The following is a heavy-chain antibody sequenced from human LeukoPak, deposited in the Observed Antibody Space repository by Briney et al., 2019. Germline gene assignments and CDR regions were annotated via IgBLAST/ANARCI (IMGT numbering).Heavy chain of an antibody. CDR3: AKENRITMIVVVPEIFDY. Sequence: GGSLRLSCVASGFTFSSYWMSWVRQAPGKGLEWVSAISGSGGSTYYADSVKGRFTISRDNSKNTLYLQMNSLRAEDTAVYYCAKENRITMIVVVPEIFDYWGQGTLVTVSS. V-gene: IGHV3-23*01. CDR2: ISGSGGST. CDR1: GFTFSSYW. J-gene: IGHJ4*02. D-gene: IGHD3-22*01.